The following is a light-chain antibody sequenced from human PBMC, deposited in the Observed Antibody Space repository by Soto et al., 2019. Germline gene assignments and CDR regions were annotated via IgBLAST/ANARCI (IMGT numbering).Light chain of an antibody. V-gene: IGKV1-9*01. J-gene: IGKJ4*01. CDR2: AAS. CDR3: QQLNSYPPT. Sequence: DIQLTQSPSFLSASVGDRVTITCRASQGISSYLAWYQQKPGKAPKLLIYAASTLQSGVRSRFSGSGSGTEFTLTISSLQPEDFATYYCQQLNSYPPTFGGGTKVEIK. CDR1: QGISSY.